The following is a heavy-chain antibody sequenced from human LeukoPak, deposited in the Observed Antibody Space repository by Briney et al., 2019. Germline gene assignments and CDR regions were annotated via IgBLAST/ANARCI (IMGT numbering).Heavy chain of an antibody. J-gene: IGHJ5*02. CDR1: GFTFSSYA. V-gene: IGHV3-23*01. CDR3: ARGGTSLTHGPFDP. CDR2: ISGSGGST. Sequence: GGSLRLSCAASGFTFSSYAMSWVRQAPGKGLEWVSAISGSGGSTYYADSVKGRFTISRDNSKNTLYLQMNSLRAEDTAVYYCARGGTSLTHGPFDPWGQGTLVTVSS. D-gene: IGHD2-2*01.